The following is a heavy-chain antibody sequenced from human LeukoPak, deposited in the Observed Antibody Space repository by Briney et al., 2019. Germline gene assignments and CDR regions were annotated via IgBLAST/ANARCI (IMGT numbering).Heavy chain of an antibody. CDR1: GGSFSSYT. D-gene: IGHD2-2*02. Sequence: EASVKVSCKASGGSFSSYTLNWVRQAPGQRLEWMGWISAYNGNTNYAQKLQGRVTMTTDTSTSTAYMELRSLRSDDTAVYYCARAPAYCSSTSCYTEGWFDPWGQGTLVTVSS. J-gene: IGHJ5*02. CDR2: ISAYNGNT. CDR3: ARAPAYCSSTSCYTEGWFDP. V-gene: IGHV1-18*01.